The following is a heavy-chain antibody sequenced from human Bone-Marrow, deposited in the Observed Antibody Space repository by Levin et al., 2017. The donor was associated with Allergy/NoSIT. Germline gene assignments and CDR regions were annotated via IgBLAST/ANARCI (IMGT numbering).Heavy chain of an antibody. CDR3: ARGGITMVRGVILPYNWFDP. V-gene: IGHV4-59*01. CDR2: IYYSGST. D-gene: IGHD3-10*01. Sequence: GSLRLSCTVSGGSISSYYWSWIRQPPGKGLEWIGYIYYSGSTNYNPSLKSRVTISVDTSKNQFSLKLSSVTAADTAVYYCARGGITMVRGVILPYNWFDPWGQGTLVTVSS. J-gene: IGHJ5*02. CDR1: GGSISSYY.